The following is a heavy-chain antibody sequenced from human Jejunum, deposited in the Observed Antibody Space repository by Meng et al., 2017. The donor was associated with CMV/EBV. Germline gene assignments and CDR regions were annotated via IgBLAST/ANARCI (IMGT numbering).Heavy chain of an antibody. D-gene: IGHD2-21*01. CDR1: GFTFSNTW. CDR3: ARQKCGGDCDMDV. Sequence: SGFTFSNTWMSWVRQAPGKGLEWVANIKQDGGEKNYVDSVKGRFTISRDYAQNSLYLQMNSLRAEDTAVYYCARQKCGGDCDMDVWGQGTTVTVSS. J-gene: IGHJ6*02. V-gene: IGHV3-7*01. CDR2: IKQDGGEK.